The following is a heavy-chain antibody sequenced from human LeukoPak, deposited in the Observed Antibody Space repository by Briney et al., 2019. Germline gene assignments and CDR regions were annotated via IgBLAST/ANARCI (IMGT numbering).Heavy chain of an antibody. CDR2: IKQDGSET. J-gene: IGHJ4*02. CDR1: GFTFSSYW. Sequence: GGTLRLSCAASGFTFSSYWMSWVRQAPGKGLEWVANIKQDGSETYYVDSVKGRFTISRDNAKNSLYLQMNSLRAEDTAVYYCARFPYDFWSGYSRGGHGNVDYWGQGTLVTVSS. D-gene: IGHD3-3*01. CDR3: ARFPYDFWSGYSRGGHGNVDY. V-gene: IGHV3-7*01.